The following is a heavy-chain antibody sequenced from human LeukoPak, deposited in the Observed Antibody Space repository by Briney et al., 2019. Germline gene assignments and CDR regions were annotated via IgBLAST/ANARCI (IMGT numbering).Heavy chain of an antibody. CDR1: AFTFSSYA. V-gene: IGHV3-23*01. D-gene: IGHD3-9*01. CDR3: AKDSGVSDIHVFDY. Sequence: GGSLRLSCAASAFTFSSYAMSWVRQAPGKGLEWVSGISGSGMSTYYADSVKGRFTISRDNSKNTLYLQMNSLRVEDTAVYYCAKDSGVSDIHVFDYWGQATLVTVSS. J-gene: IGHJ4*02. CDR2: ISGSGMST.